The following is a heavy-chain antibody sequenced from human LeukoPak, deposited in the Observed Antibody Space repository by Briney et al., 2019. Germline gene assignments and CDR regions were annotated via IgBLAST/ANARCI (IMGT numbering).Heavy chain of an antibody. CDR1: GFTFSSYA. Sequence: GSLRLSCAASGFTFSSYAMSWVRQAPGKGLEWVSAISGSGGSTYSADSVKGRITISRDNSKNTLYLQMNSLRAEDTAVYYCVRYYTRQSWYFDLWGRGTLVTVSS. CDR2: ISGSGGST. CDR3: VRYYTRQSWYFDL. V-gene: IGHV3-23*01. D-gene: IGHD2-15*01. J-gene: IGHJ2*01.